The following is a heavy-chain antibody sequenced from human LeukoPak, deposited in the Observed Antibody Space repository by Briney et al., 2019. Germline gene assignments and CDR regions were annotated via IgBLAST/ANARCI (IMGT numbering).Heavy chain of an antibody. J-gene: IGHJ6*02. D-gene: IGHD6-19*01. CDR2: ISGGATNT. V-gene: IGHV3-23*01. CDR1: GFTFSNAW. CDR3: AKAGLDSSGPWYGMDV. Sequence: PGGSLRLSCAASGFTFSNAWMSWVRQAPGKGLEWVSTISGGATNTYYADSVKGRFTISRDTSKNTLYLQMNSLRADDTAVYYCAKAGLDSSGPWYGMDVWGRGTTVTVSS.